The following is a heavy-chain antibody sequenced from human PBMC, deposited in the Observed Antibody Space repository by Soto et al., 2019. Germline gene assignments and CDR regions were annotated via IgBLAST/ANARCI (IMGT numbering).Heavy chain of an antibody. CDR3: AKSDYDFWSGYSPPCHDY. V-gene: IGHV3-23*01. J-gene: IGHJ4*02. CDR2: ISGSGGST. CDR1: GFTFSSYA. Sequence: PGGSRTLSCAASGFTFSSYALSWVRQAPEKGLEWVSAISGSGGSTYYADSVKGRFTISRDNSKNTLYLQMNSLRAEDTAVYYCAKSDYDFWSGYSPPCHDYWGQGTLVTVS. D-gene: IGHD3-3*01.